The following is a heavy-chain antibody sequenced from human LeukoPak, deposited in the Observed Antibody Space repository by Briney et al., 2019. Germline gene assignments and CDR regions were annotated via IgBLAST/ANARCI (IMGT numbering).Heavy chain of an antibody. CDR3: ARRYSSSRLYYYYYMDV. V-gene: IGHV4-39*07. J-gene: IGHJ6*03. CDR2: INHSGST. Sequence: SETLSLTCTVSGGSISSSSYYWGWIRQPPGKGLEWIGEINHSGSTNYNPSLKSRVTISVDTSKNQFSLKLSSVTAADTAVYYCARRYSSSRLYYYYYMDVWGKGTTVTVSS. CDR1: GGSISSSSYY. D-gene: IGHD6-6*01.